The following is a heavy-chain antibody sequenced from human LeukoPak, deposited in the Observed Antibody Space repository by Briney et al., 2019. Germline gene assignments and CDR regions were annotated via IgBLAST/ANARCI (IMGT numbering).Heavy chain of an antibody. J-gene: IGHJ4*02. CDR3: ARDSDYDFWSGYQNDY. CDR1: GFTFISYA. Sequence: PGGSLRLSCAASGFTFISYAMHWVRQAPGRVLEWVAVISYDGSNKYYADSVKGRFTISRDNSKNTLYLQMNSLRAEDTAVYYCARDSDYDFWSGYQNDYWGQGTLVTVSS. D-gene: IGHD3-3*01. CDR2: ISYDGSNK. V-gene: IGHV3-30*04.